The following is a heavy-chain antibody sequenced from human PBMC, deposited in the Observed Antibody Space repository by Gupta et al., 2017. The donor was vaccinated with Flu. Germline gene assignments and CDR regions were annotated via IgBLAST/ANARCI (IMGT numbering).Heavy chain of an antibody. V-gene: IGHV3-48*02. CDR1: GFTFSASH. D-gene: IGHD3-16*01. CDR2: IGSGSNT. J-gene: IGHJ4*02. Sequence: EGQVVASGGGLVQPGGSLRLTCVMSGFTFSASHMNCIRQAPGKGLEWIAYIGSGSNTDYADSVRGRFTISRDNARDSLFLQMNSLRDEDTALYYCARDLNLAFILWGQGAHVTVSS. CDR3: ARDLNLAFIL.